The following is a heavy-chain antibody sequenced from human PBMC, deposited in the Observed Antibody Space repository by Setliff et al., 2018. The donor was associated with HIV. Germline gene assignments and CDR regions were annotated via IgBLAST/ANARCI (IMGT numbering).Heavy chain of an antibody. CDR2: IRSKADKYAT. CDR1: GFNFSDSA. V-gene: IGHV3-73*01. J-gene: IGHJ5*02. D-gene: IGHD2-8*01. CDR3: LLPCTSGWHNWADP. Sequence: GGSLRLSCAASGFNFSDSAFHWVRQASGKGLEWVGRIRSKADKYATDYGASAKGRFIISRDDSKKTAYLQMSSLRAEDTAMYYCLLPCTSGWHNWADPWGQGTLVTVSS.